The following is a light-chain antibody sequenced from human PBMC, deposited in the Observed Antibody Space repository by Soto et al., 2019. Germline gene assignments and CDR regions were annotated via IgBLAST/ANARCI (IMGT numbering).Light chain of an antibody. CDR2: DVN. CDR3: CSYAGSSTWV. V-gene: IGLV2-23*02. Sequence: QCVLTQPASVSGSPGQSITISCTGTSSDVGSYNLVSWYQQHPGKAPKLVIYDVNKRPSGVSNRFSGSKSGNTASLTISGLQAEDEADYYCCSYAGSSTWVFGGGTKLTVL. CDR1: SSDVGSYNL. J-gene: IGLJ3*02.